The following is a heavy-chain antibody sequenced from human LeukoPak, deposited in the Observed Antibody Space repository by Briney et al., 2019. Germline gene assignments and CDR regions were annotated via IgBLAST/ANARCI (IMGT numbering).Heavy chain of an antibody. Sequence: SQTLSLTCAISGDSVSSNSAAWNWIRQSPSRGLEWLGRTYYRSKWYNDYAVSVKSRITINPDTSKNQFSLQLNSVTPEDTAVYYCARDQRYYGSGSHYYYYYGMDVWGQGTTVTVSS. D-gene: IGHD3-10*01. J-gene: IGHJ6*02. CDR2: TYYRSKWYN. V-gene: IGHV6-1*01. CDR1: GDSVSSNSAA. CDR3: ARDQRYYGSGSHYYYYYGMDV.